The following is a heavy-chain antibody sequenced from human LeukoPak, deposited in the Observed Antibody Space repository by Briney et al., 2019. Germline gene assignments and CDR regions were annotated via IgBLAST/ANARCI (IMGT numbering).Heavy chain of an antibody. Sequence: ASVKVSCKASGYTFTSYAMHWVRQAPGQRLEWMGWSNAGNGNTKYSQEFQGRVTLTTDTSTSTAHMELRSLRSDDTAVYYCAIGAGSLGVLPYWGQGTRVTVVS. D-gene: IGHD6-19*01. CDR2: SNAGNGNT. J-gene: IGHJ4*02. V-gene: IGHV1-3*02. CDR1: GYTFTSYA. CDR3: AIGAGSLGVLPY.